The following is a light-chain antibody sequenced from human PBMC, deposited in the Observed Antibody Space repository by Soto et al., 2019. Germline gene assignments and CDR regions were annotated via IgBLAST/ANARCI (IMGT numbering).Light chain of an antibody. CDR1: ESVNNK. J-gene: IGKJ5*01. V-gene: IGKV3-15*01. CDR3: HQYNNWFPFT. CDR2: RAS. Sequence: EVVLTQSPATLSVSPGERATLSCRASESVNNKLGWYQQKPGQAPRLLIYRASTRATGIPARFSGSGSGTEFTLNISSLQSEDSAVYYCHQYNNWFPFTFGQGTRLDI.